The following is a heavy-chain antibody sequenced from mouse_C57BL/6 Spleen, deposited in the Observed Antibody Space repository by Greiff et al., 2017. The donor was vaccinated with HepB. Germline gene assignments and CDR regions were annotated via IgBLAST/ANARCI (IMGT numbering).Heavy chain of an antibody. V-gene: IGHV1-52*01. D-gene: IGHD2-1*01. CDR2: IDPSDSET. CDR3: AREGDGNYGYFDY. J-gene: IGHJ2*01. CDR1: GYTFTSYW. Sequence: QVQLQQPGAELVRPGSSVKLSCKASGYTFTSYWMHWVKQRPIQGLEWIGNIDPSDSETHYNQKFKDKATLTVDKSSSTAYMQLSSLTSEDSAVYYCAREGDGNYGYFDYWGQGTTLTVSS.